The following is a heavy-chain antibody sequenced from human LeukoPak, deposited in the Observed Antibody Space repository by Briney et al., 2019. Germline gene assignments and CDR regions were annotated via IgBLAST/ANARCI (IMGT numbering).Heavy chain of an antibody. CDR3: AKGWDNFYFYYYMDV. V-gene: IGHV3-23*01. D-gene: IGHD1-26*01. CDR2: ISGTADTT. J-gene: IGHJ6*03. Sequence: GGSLRLSCAVAGFYSNDYARYAMNRVRQAPGKCLEWVSAISGTADTTKCADSVKGRFTISRDNSKNTLYLQMNSLRAEDTAVYYCAKGWDNFYFYYYMDVWGKGTMVTVSS. CDR1: GFYSNDYARYA.